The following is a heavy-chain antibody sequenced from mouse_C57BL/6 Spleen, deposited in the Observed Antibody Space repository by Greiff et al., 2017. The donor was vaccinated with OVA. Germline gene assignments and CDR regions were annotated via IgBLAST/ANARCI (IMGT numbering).Heavy chain of an antibody. CDR3: ARSTTVVADFDY. V-gene: IGHV1-54*01. D-gene: IGHD1-1*01. CDR2: INPGSGGT. CDR1: GYAFTNYL. Sequence: VQLQEPGAELVRPGTSVKVSCKASGYAFTNYLIEWVKQRPGQGLEWIGVINPGSGGTNYNEKFKGKATLTADKSASTAYMQLSSLTSEDSAVYFCARSTTVVADFDYWGQGTTLTVSS. J-gene: IGHJ2*01.